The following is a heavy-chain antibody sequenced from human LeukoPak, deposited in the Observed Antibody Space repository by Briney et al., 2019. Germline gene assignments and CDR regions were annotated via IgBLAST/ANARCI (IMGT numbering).Heavy chain of an antibody. CDR1: GGSISSYY. CDR3: ARSPLLRGLDY. Sequence: PSETLSLTCTVSGGSISSYYWSWIRQPPGKGLEWIGYIYYSGSTNYNPSLKSRVTISVDTSKNQFSLKLSSVTAADTAVYYCARSPLLRGLDYWGQGTLVTVSS. CDR2: IYYSGST. V-gene: IGHV4-59*01. D-gene: IGHD3-22*01. J-gene: IGHJ4*02.